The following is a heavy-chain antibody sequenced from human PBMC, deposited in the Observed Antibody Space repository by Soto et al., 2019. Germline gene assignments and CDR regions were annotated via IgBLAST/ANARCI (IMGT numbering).Heavy chain of an antibody. CDR3: AREGEVDSSGYYYGIDY. CDR2: ISSSSSTI. V-gene: IGHV3-48*01. CDR1: GFTFSSYS. J-gene: IGHJ4*02. D-gene: IGHD3-22*01. Sequence: EVQLVESGGGLVQPGGSLRLSCAASGFTFSSYSMNWVRQAPGKGLEWVSYISSSSSTIYYADSVKGRFTISRDNAKNSLYLKMNSLRAEDTAVYYCAREGEVDSSGYYYGIDYWGQGTLVTVSS.